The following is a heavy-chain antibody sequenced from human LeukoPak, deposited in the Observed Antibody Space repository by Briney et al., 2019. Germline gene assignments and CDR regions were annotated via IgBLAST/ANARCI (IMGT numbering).Heavy chain of an antibody. J-gene: IGHJ3*01. D-gene: IGHD2-2*02. Sequence: GGSLRPSCAVSGFTFSTSAMSWVRQAPGKGREWVSAITGGVDYTYYADSVKGRFTISRDNPKNAVYLQMISLRAEDTAVYYCAKGYRGIEAFDVWGQGTMVTVSS. CDR2: ITGGVDYT. CDR3: AKGYRGIEAFDV. CDR1: GFTFSTSA. V-gene: IGHV3-23*01.